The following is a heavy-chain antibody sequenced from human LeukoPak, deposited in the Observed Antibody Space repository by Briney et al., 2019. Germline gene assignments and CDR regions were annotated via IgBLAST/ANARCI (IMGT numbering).Heavy chain of an antibody. CDR2: ISSSGSTI. D-gene: IGHD6-19*01. J-gene: IGHJ4*02. Sequence: GGSLRLSCAASGFTFSSYEMNWVRQAPGKGLEWVSYISSSGSTIYYADSVKGRFTISRDNSKNTLYLQMNSLRAEDTAVYYCARDYVAVAGLDYWGQGTLVTVSS. CDR1: GFTFSSYE. V-gene: IGHV3-48*03. CDR3: ARDYVAVAGLDY.